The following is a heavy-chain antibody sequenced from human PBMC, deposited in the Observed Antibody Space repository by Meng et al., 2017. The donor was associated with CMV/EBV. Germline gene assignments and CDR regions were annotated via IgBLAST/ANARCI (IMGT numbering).Heavy chain of an antibody. V-gene: IGHV1-2*02. CDR3: ARDGAPYGIAAASGLLFDH. CDR2: IDPNSGGT. D-gene: IGHD6-13*01. CDR1: FTGCN. J-gene: IGHJ5*02. Sequence: FTGCNMGWGRRGPGQGHGWMGWIDPNSGGTNYEQKFQRRVTMTREESISTAYMELSRLRSDDTAVYYCARDGAPYGIAAASGLLFDHWGQGTLVTVSS.